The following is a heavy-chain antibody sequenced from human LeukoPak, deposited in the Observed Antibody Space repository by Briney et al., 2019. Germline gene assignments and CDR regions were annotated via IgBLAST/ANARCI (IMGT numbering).Heavy chain of an antibody. Sequence: SETLSLTCTVSGGSISSYYWSWIRQPPGKGLEWIGYIYYSGSTNYNPSLKSRVTISVDTSKNQFSLKLSSVTAADTAVYYCARAHFTIFGVVIGSLWFDPWGRGTLVTVSS. CDR2: IYYSGST. J-gene: IGHJ5*02. CDR1: GGSISSYY. D-gene: IGHD3-3*01. CDR3: ARAHFTIFGVVIGSLWFDP. V-gene: IGHV4-59*01.